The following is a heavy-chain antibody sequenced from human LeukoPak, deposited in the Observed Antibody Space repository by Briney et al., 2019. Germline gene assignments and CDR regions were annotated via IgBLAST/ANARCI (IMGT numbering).Heavy chain of an antibody. CDR2: IYYSGST. V-gene: IGHV4-59*01. CDR1: GGSISSYY. Sequence: SETLSLTCTVSGGSISSYYWSWLRQPPGKGLEWIGYIYYSGSTNYNPSLKSRVTISVDTSKNQFSLKLSSVTAADTAVYYCARRVCSSTSCYGWEYFDYWGQGTLVTVSS. D-gene: IGHD2-2*01. CDR3: ARRVCSSTSCYGWEYFDY. J-gene: IGHJ4*02.